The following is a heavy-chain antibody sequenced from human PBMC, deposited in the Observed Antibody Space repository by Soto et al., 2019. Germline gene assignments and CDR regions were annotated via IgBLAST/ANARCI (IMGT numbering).Heavy chain of an antibody. J-gene: IGHJ1*01. Sequence: QVQLVESGGGVVQPGRSLRLSCAAPRFIFISYGMHWVRQAPGKGLEWLAVTSYDGNNKYYGDSVKGRFTISRDESKNPLYLQMNSLRPEDTAVYYCASTVDTTMVTWALGNWVQGTLVTVSS. CDR1: RFIFISYG. D-gene: IGHD5-18*01. CDR3: ASTVDTTMVTWALGN. V-gene: IGHV3-30*03. CDR2: TSYDGNNK.